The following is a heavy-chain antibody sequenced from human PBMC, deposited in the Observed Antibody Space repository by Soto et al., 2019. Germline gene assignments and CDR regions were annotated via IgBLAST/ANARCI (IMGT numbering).Heavy chain of an antibody. CDR3: ARVNYYDFWSGRKYNWFDP. Sequence: GGSLRLSCAASGFTVSSNYMSWVRQAPGKGLEWVSVIYSGGSTYYADSVKGRFTISRHNSKNTLYLQMNSLRAEDTAVYYCARVNYYDFWSGRKYNWFDPWGQGTLVTVSS. CDR1: GFTVSSNY. V-gene: IGHV3-53*04. J-gene: IGHJ5*02. CDR2: IYSGGST. D-gene: IGHD3-3*01.